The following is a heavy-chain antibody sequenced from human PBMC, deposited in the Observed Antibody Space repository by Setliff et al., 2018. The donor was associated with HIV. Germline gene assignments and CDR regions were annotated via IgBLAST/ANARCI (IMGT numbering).Heavy chain of an antibody. CDR3: ATSMYYNLDY. V-gene: IGHV4-30-4*08. CDR2: IYSSGST. CDR1: GDSIRSGDFY. D-gene: IGHD3-10*01. Sequence: SETLSLTCTVSGDSIRSGDFYWSWIRQSPGKGLEWIGHIYSSGSTYYNPSLKSRVTISIDRSKNQFSLKLSSVTAADTAVYYCATSMYYNLDYWGQGTLVTVSS. J-gene: IGHJ4*02.